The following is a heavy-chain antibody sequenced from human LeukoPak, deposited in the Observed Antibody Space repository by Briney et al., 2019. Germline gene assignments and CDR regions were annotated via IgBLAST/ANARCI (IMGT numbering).Heavy chain of an antibody. CDR2: IKQDGSEK. CDR1: GFTFSSYW. CDR3: ARDRGDGYSSSWGDY. J-gene: IGHJ4*02. D-gene: IGHD6-13*01. V-gene: IGHV3-7*01. Sequence: GGSLRLSCAACGFTFSSYWMSWVRQAPGKGLEWVANIKQDGSEKYYVDSVKGRFTISRDNAKNSLYLQMNSLRAEDTAVYYCARDRGDGYSSSWGDYWGQGTLVTVSS.